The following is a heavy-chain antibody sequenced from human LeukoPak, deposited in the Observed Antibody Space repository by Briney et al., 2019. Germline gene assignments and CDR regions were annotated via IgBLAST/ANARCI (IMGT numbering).Heavy chain of an antibody. Sequence: GGSLRLSCAASGFTFSSYAMHWVRQAPGKGLEWVAVISYDGSNKYYADSVKGRFTISRDNSKNTLYLQMNSLRPDDTAVYHCARDPGYGLGTNYEGYWGQGTLVTVSS. CDR2: ISYDGSNK. CDR3: ARDPGYGLGTNYEGY. J-gene: IGHJ4*02. V-gene: IGHV3-30-3*01. D-gene: IGHD3-10*01. CDR1: GFTFSSYA.